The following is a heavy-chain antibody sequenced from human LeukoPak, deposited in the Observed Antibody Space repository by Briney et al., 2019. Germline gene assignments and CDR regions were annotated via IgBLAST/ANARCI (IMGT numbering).Heavy chain of an antibody. CDR3: ARESLEAADAFDI. J-gene: IGHJ3*02. Sequence: GGSLRLSCAASGFTFSSYSMNWVRQAPGKGLEWVSSISSSSSYIYYADSVKGRFTISRDNAKNSLYLQMNSLRAEDTAVYYCARESLEAADAFDIWGQGTMVTVSS. CDR1: GFTFSSYS. V-gene: IGHV3-21*01. D-gene: IGHD2-15*01. CDR2: ISSSSSYI.